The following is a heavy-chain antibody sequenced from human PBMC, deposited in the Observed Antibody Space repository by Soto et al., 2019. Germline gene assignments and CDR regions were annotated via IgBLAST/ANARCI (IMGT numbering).Heavy chain of an antibody. CDR2: IYYSGST. D-gene: IGHD3-10*01. CDR3: VRGLLVGYYGSGSYPDFDY. Sequence: PSETLSLTCTVSGGSISSGDYYWSWIRQPPGKGLEWIGYIYYSGSTYYNPSLKSRVTISVDTSKNQFSLKLSSVTAADTAVYYCVRGLLVGYYGSGSYPDFDYWGQGTLVNVSS. J-gene: IGHJ4*02. CDR1: GGSISSGDYY. V-gene: IGHV4-30-4*01.